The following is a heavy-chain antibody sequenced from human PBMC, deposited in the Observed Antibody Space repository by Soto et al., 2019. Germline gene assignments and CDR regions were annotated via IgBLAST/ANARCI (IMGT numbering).Heavy chain of an antibody. Sequence: ASVNVSFNASGYTFTSYCISWVRQAPGQGLEWMGWISAYNGNTNYAQKLQGRVTMTTDTSTSTAYMELRSLRSDDTAVYYCARWDLAQDWFDPWGQGTLVTVSS. J-gene: IGHJ5*02. CDR2: ISAYNGNT. V-gene: IGHV1-18*04. D-gene: IGHD1-26*01. CDR1: GYTFTSYC. CDR3: ARWDLAQDWFDP.